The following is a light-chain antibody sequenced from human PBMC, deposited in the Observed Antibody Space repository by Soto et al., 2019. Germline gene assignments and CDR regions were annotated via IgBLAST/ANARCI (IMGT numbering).Light chain of an antibody. CDR1: QTINSW. CDR3: EQAGSFPIT. Sequence: IQMTQSPSTLSASVGDRVTITCRASQTINSWLAWYQQKPGKAPELLIYDASSLQSGVPPRFSGSGSGTDFTLTISSLQPEDFATYYCEQAGSFPITFGQGTRLEIK. V-gene: IGKV1-5*01. CDR2: DAS. J-gene: IGKJ5*01.